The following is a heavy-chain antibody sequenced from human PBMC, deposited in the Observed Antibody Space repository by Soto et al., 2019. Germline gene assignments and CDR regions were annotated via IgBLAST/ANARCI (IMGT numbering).Heavy chain of an antibody. J-gene: IGHJ4*02. CDR3: ARGHPRGRYFDWLIFPLGY. CDR1: RSHFGEYW. CDR2: INWNGRTR. Sequence: GGALRVSRAATRSHFGEYWLSLAPPLSRKGGQWGAGINWNGRTRDYVDSVRGRFTISRDDANSHVYLDMNDVRPEDTALYYCARGHPRGRYFDWLIFPLGYWGRGALVTVSS. V-gene: IGHV3-20*04. D-gene: IGHD3-9*01.